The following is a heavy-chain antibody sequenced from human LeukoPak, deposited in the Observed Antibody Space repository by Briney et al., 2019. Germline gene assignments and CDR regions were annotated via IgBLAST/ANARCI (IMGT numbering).Heavy chain of an antibody. J-gene: IGHJ4*02. Sequence: LTGGSLRLSCAASGFTFSSYAMSWVRQAPGKGLEWVAVISYDGSNKYYADSVKGRFTISRDNSKNTLYLQMNSLRAEDTAVYYCARDGYPNLPPLDYWGQGTLVTVSS. CDR3: ARDGYPNLPPLDY. V-gene: IGHV3-30*04. CDR2: ISYDGSNK. CDR1: GFTFSSYA. D-gene: IGHD5-12*01.